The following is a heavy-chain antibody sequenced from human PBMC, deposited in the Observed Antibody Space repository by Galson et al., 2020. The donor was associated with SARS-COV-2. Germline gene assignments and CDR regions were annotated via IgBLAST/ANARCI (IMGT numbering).Heavy chain of an antibody. V-gene: IGHV3-30*02. Sequence: GESLKISCAASGFTFSSYGMHWVRQAPGKGLEWVAFIRWDGSNKYYADSVKGRFAISRDNSNSTVYLQMNSLRSEDTAVYYCVRNPGLWSVYYEGYYFDSWGQGTLVTVSS. CDR1: GFTFSSYG. CDR2: IRWDGSNK. J-gene: IGHJ4*02. D-gene: IGHD3-3*01. CDR3: VRNPGLWSVYYEGYYFDS.